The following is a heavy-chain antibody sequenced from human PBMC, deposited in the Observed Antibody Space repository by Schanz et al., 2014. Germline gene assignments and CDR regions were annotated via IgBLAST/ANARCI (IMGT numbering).Heavy chain of an antibody. CDR2: IFYSGNT. Sequence: VQLLESGGGLVQPGGSLRLSCAASGFTFSIYGMSWVRQAPGKGLEWVGSIFYSGNTNYNPSLKSRISTSIDTSRKQVPRKLTAVTAADTAVYYCASLDIGPGGVSCFQHWGLGTLVRFSS. J-gene: IGHJ1*01. CDR3: ASLDIGPGGVSCFQH. V-gene: IGHV4-59*08. D-gene: IGHD2-2*03. CDR1: GFTFSIYG.